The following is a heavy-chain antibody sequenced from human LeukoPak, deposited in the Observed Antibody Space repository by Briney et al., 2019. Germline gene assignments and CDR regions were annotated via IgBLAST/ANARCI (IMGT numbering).Heavy chain of an antibody. CDR2: IYYGGTT. CDR3: ARRPSFGPIR. CDR1: GGSINSDYS. Sequence: SETLSLTCTVPGGSINSDYSWGWIRQPPGKGLEWIGNIYYGGTTYYNSSLKSRVTISVDTSKNQFSLTLSSVTAADTAVYYCARRPSFGPIRWGQGTLVTVSS. J-gene: IGHJ4*02. D-gene: IGHD5-18*01. V-gene: IGHV4-39*01.